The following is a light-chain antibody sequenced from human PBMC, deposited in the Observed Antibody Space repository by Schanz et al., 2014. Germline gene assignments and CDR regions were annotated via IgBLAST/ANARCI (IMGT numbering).Light chain of an antibody. CDR2: DAS. CDR3: QYRGGS. V-gene: IGKV3-11*01. CDR1: QSVTNY. Sequence: IVLTQSPATLSLSPGERAILSCRASQSVTNYLAWYQQKPGQAPRLLIYDASKRATGIPARFSGSGSGTDFTLTISSLEPEDFAIYYCQYRGGSFGGGTKVEI. J-gene: IGKJ4*01.